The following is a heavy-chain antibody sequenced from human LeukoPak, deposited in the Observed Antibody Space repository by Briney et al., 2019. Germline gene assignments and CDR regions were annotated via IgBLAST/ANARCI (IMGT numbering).Heavy chain of an antibody. D-gene: IGHD4-23*01. CDR2: IYYSGST. CDR3: ARHFAYGGNSGGYYFDY. J-gene: IGHJ4*02. Sequence: SETLSLTCAVYGGSFSGYYWGWIRQPPGKGLEWIGSIYYSGSTYYNPPLKSRVTISVDTSKNQFSLKLSSVTAADTAVYYCARHFAYGGNSGGYYFDYWGQGTLVTVSS. CDR1: GGSFSGYY. V-gene: IGHV4-39*01.